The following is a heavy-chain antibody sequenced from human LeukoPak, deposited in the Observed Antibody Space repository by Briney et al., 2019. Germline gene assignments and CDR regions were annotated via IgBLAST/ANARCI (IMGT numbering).Heavy chain of an antibody. J-gene: IGHJ4*02. D-gene: IGHD4-17*01. V-gene: IGHV4-39*01. CDR1: GDSISSSSYY. CDR2: IYYSGST. CDR3: ARGRGDYGLNYFDY. Sequence: SGTLSLTCTVSGDSISSSSYYWGWIRQPPGKGLEWIGSIYYSGSTYYNPSLKSRVTMSVDTSKNQFSLKLSSVTAADTAVYYCARGRGDYGLNYFDYWGQGTLVTVSS.